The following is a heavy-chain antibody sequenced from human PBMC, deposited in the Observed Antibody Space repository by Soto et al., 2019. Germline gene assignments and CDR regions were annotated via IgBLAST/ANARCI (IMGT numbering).Heavy chain of an antibody. V-gene: IGHV1-18*01. J-gene: IGHJ5*02. CDR2: ISAYNGNT. CDR3: ARNEYMVRGDGWFDP. CDR1: GYTFTSYG. Sequence: QVQLVQSGAEVKKPGASVKVSCKASGYTFTSYGISWVRQAPGQGLEWMGWISAYNGNTNYAQKLQGRITMTTDTATSTAYMELRSLRSDDTAVYYCARNEYMVRGDGWFDPWGQGTLVTVSS. D-gene: IGHD3-10*01.